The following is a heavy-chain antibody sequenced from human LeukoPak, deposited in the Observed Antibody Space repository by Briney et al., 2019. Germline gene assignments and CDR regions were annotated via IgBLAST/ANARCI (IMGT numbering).Heavy chain of an antibody. V-gene: IGHV3-30*04. J-gene: IGHJ4*02. CDR3: AREPDVDTALTFDY. D-gene: IGHD5-18*01. CDR1: GFTFSSYA. CDR2: ISYDGSNK. Sequence: GGSLRLSCAASGFTFSSYAMHWVRQAPAKGLEWVAVISYDGSNKYYADSVKGRFTISRDNSKNTLYLQMNSLRAEDTAVYYCAREPDVDTALTFDYWGQGTLVTVSS.